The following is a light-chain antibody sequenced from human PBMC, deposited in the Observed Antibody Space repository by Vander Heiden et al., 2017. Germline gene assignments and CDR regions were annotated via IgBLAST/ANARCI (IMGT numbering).Light chain of an antibody. J-gene: IGKJ4*01. CDR2: GAS. CDR3: QQLNNYPPT. CDR1: QGISSS. Sequence: DIQLTQSPSFLSASVGDRVTITCRGSQGISSSLDWFQQKPGKAPELLIYGASNLKNGVPSRFSGSGSGTEFTLTISSLQPEDFATYYCQQLNNYPPTFGGGTKVEIK. V-gene: IGKV1-9*01.